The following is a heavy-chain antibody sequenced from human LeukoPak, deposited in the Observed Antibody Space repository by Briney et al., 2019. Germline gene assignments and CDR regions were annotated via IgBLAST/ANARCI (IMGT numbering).Heavy chain of an antibody. CDR2: ISSTGSTK. CDR1: GFTFSEYF. Sequence: GGSLRLSCAASGFTFSEYFMTWIRQAPGKGLECISYISSTGSTKYHADSVQGRFTISRDNAKNSLYLQMNSLRVEDTAMYYCARVGLSWGGYDFGYWGQGTLVTVSS. CDR3: ARVGLSWGGYDFGY. J-gene: IGHJ4*02. D-gene: IGHD5-12*01. V-gene: IGHV3-11*01.